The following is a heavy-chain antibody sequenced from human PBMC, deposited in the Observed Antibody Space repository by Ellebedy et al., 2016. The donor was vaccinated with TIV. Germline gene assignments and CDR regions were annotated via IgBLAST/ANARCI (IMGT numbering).Heavy chain of an antibody. CDR3: ARDSPRFSSGSYPPGY. J-gene: IGHJ4*02. D-gene: IGHD3-10*01. CDR2: IIPIFGTA. V-gene: IGHV1-69*13. Sequence: AASVKVSCKASGGTFSSYAISWVRQAPGQGLEWMGGIIPIFGTANYAQKFQGRVTITADESTSTAYMELSSLRSDDTAVYYCARDSPRFSSGSYPPGYWGQGTLVTVSS. CDR1: GGTFSSYA.